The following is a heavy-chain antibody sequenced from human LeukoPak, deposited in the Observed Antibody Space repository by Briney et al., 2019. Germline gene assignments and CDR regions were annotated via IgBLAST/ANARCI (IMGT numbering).Heavy chain of an antibody. CDR2: ISSSSSYI. J-gene: IGHJ4*02. CDR3: AKDRASAYCGGDCYDQYFDY. CDR1: GFTFSSYS. V-gene: IGHV3-21*01. Sequence: PGGSLRLSCAASGFTFSSYSMNWVRQAPGKGLEWVSFISSSSSYIYYADSVKGRFTISRDNSKNTLYLQMNSLRAEDTAVYYCAKDRASAYCGGDCYDQYFDYWGQGTLVTVSS. D-gene: IGHD2-21*02.